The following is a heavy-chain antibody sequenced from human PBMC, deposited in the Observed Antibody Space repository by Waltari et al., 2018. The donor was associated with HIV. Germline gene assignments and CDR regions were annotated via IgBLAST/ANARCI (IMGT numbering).Heavy chain of an antibody. Sequence: QVQLVQSGAEVKKPGASVKVSCKASGYTFTSYAMHWVRQAPGQRLGWMGWINAGNGNTKYSQNFQCRVTMPRDTSASTAYMALSSLRSEDTAVYYCARGRYYDSSGPYCDYWGQGTLVTVAS. CDR3: ARGRYYDSSGPYCDY. D-gene: IGHD3-22*01. V-gene: IGHV1-3*01. CDR1: GYTFTSYA. J-gene: IGHJ4*02. CDR2: INAGNGNT.